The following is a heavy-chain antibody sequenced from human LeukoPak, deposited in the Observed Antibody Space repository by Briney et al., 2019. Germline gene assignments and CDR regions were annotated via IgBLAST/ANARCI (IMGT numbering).Heavy chain of an antibody. V-gene: IGHV3-23*01. J-gene: IGHJ4*02. Sequence: GGSLRLSCAASGFTFSSYAKSWVRQAPGKGLEWVSAISGSGGSTYYADSVKGRFTISRDNSKNTLYLQMNSLRAEDTAVYYCAKDLIAGRYYFDYWGQGTLVTVSS. CDR2: ISGSGGST. CDR1: GFTFSSYA. D-gene: IGHD6-6*01. CDR3: AKDLIAGRYYFDY.